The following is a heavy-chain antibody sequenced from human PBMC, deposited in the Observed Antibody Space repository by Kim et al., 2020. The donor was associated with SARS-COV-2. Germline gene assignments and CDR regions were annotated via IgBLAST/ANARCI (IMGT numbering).Heavy chain of an antibody. CDR1: GYTFTDDG. CDR3: ARDLGDYADYEGGRGGGY. J-gene: IGHJ4*02. V-gene: IGHV1-18*01. Sequence: ASVKVSCKASGYTFTDDGISWVRQAPGQGLEWMGWISAYNGNTNYAQKFQDRVTMTTDTSTSTAYMELRRLRSDDTAVYYCARDLGDYADYEGGRGGGYWGQGTLVTVSS. D-gene: IGHD4-17*01. CDR2: ISAYNGNT.